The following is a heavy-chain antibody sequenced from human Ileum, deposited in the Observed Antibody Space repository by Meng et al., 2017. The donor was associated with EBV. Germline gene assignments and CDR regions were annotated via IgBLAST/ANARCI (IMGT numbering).Heavy chain of an antibody. V-gene: IGHV4-30-4*01. J-gene: IGHJ2*01. Sequence: QAQDSGPRLLKPSPTPSVTCTVSGGSISSSNYYWNWNRQPPGKGLEWSGHIYNSGSTYYNPSLKSRITISVDTSKNQFSLKLSSVTAANTAVYYCARGQKGYFELWDRGTLVTVSS. CDR1: GGSISSSNYY. CDR3: ARGQKGYFEL. CDR2: IYNSGST.